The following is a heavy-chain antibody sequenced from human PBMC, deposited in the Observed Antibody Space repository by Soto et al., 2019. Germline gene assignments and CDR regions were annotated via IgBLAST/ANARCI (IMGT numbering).Heavy chain of an antibody. Sequence: SETLSLTCAVYGGSFSGYYWTWIRQPPGTGLEWIGEINHSGSTNYNPSLKSRITITVDTSKNQFSLKLTSVTAADTAVYYCARDKITGLFDYWGQGTLVTVS. D-gene: IGHD2-8*02. J-gene: IGHJ4*02. CDR2: INHSGST. CDR1: GGSFSGYY. CDR3: ARDKITGLFDY. V-gene: IGHV4-34*01.